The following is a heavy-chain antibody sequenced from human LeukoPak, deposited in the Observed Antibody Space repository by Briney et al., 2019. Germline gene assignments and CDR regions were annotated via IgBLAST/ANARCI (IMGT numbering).Heavy chain of an antibody. Sequence: GGSLRLSCAASGFTVSSNYMSLVRQAPGKRLEWVSVIFSGGSTYYADSVKGRFTISRDTSKNTLYLQMNTLRTEDTAVYYRAADGVGATSSYWGQGTLVTVSS. CDR2: IFSGGST. D-gene: IGHD1-26*01. V-gene: IGHV3-53*01. CDR3: AADGVGATSSY. J-gene: IGHJ4*02. CDR1: GFTVSSNY.